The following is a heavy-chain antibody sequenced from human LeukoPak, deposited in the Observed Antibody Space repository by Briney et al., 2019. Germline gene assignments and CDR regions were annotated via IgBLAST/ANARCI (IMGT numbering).Heavy chain of an antibody. Sequence: GGSLRLSCEASGFVFRIHAMSWVRQAPGKGLEWVSTIGSPDKIYYADSVKGRFTISRDDSKNTLYLQMSSLRVEDTALYLCAKDYTHGNGVYDAFDMWGQGTVVSVSS. CDR1: GFVFRIHA. D-gene: IGHD3-16*01. V-gene: IGHV3-23*01. CDR3: AKDYTHGNGVYDAFDM. CDR2: IGSPDKI. J-gene: IGHJ3*02.